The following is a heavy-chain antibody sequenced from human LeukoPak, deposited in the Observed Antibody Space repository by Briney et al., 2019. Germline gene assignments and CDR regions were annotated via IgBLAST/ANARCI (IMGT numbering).Heavy chain of an antibody. CDR1: GFTFTAYS. J-gene: IGHJ4*02. V-gene: IGHV3-30-3*01. D-gene: IGHD1-7*01. CDR2: ITPDGGGS. CDR3: ARDNSWNYDY. Sequence: GRSLRLSCAASGFTFTAYSMHWVRQAPGKGLEWVAVITPDGGGSYYAESAKGRFTISRDSSGNTVYLQMNSLRADDTAVYYCARDNSWNYDYWGQGTLVTVSS.